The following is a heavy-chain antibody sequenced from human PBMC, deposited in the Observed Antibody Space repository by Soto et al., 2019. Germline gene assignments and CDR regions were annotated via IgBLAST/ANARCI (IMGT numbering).Heavy chain of an antibody. J-gene: IGHJ4*02. Sequence: PSETLSLTCAVSGYSLSSGYYWGWIRQPPGKGLEWIGSIYHSGSTYYNPSLKSRVTISVDTSKNQFSLKLGSVTAADTAVYYCARDPGRHIVLMVYAIGYFDYWGQGTLVTVSS. CDR2: IYHSGST. CDR3: ARDPGRHIVLMVYAIGYFDY. D-gene: IGHD2-8*01. CDR1: GYSLSSGYY. V-gene: IGHV4-38-2*02.